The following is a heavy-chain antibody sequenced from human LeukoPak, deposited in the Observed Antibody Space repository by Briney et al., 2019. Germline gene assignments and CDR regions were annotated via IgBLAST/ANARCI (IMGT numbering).Heavy chain of an antibody. Sequence: GASVKVSCKASGYTFTSYYMHWVRQAPGQGLEWMGIINPSGGSTSYAQKFQGRVTMTRDMSTSTVYMELSSLRSEDTAVYYCARRLGLRWDLQAFDIWGQGTMVTVPS. J-gene: IGHJ3*02. CDR1: GYTFTSYY. CDR2: INPSGGST. V-gene: IGHV1-46*01. D-gene: IGHD4-23*01. CDR3: ARRLGLRWDLQAFDI.